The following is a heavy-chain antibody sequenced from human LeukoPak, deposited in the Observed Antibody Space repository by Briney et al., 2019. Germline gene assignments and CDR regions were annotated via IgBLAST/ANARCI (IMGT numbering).Heavy chain of an antibody. J-gene: IGHJ4*02. V-gene: IGHV3-11*04. Sequence: SGGSLRLSCAASGFTLSDYYMNWIRQAPGKWLEWISFISSSGSTKYYADPVKGRFSISRDTTKNSLYLQMNSLRAEDTAVYYCARERTPKHYYGSGNLDRYFDHWGQGTLVTVSS. CDR1: GFTLSDYY. CDR2: ISSSGSTK. CDR3: ARERTPKHYYGSGNLDRYFDH. D-gene: IGHD3-10*01.